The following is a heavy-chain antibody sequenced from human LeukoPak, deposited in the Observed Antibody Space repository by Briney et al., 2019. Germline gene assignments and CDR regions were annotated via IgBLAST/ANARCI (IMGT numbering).Heavy chain of an antibody. Sequence: GGSLRLSCAVSGFTFSSYAMSWVRQAPGKGLEWVSGVNWNGASTGYADSVKGRFTISRDNAKNSLYLQMNSLRVEDTALYYCTRDPLSLGYCSSSSCYADYSGMDVWGQGTTVTVSS. J-gene: IGHJ6*02. D-gene: IGHD2-2*01. V-gene: IGHV3-20*04. CDR2: VNWNGAST. CDR1: GFTFSSYA. CDR3: TRDPLSLGYCSSSSCYADYSGMDV.